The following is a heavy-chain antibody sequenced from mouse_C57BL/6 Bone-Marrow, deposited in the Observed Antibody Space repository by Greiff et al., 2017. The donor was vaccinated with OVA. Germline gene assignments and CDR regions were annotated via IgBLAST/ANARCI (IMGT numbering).Heavy chain of an antibody. V-gene: IGHV1-59*01. Sequence: QVQLQQPGAELVRPGTSVKLSCKASGYTFTSYWMHWVKQRPGQGLEWIGVIDPSDSYTNYNQKFKGKATLTVDTSSSTAYMQLSSLTSEDSAVYYCAGGGRRYFDVGDTGTTVTVSS. J-gene: IGHJ1*03. CDR2: IDPSDSYT. CDR3: AGGGRRYFDV. D-gene: IGHD1-1*01. CDR1: GYTFTSYW.